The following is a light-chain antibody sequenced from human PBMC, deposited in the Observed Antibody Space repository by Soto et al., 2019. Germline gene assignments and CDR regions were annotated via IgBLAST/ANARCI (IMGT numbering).Light chain of an antibody. CDR3: HQYGISPGT. CDR1: QSVFSNY. V-gene: IGKV3-20*01. J-gene: IGKJ1*01. CDR2: GTS. Sequence: EIVLTQSPGTVSLSPGERATLSCRASQSVFSNYLAWYQHKPGQTPRLLMYGTSSRATGIPDRFSGSGSGTDFTLTISRLEPEDFAVYYCHQYGISPGTFGQGTKVDIK.